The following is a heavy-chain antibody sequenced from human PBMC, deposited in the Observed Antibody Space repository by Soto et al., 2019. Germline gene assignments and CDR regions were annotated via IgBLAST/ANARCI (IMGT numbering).Heavy chain of an antibody. D-gene: IGHD3-22*01. J-gene: IGHJ4*02. Sequence: QVQLVQSGAEVKKPGASVKVSCKASGYTFTSYAMHWVRQAPGQRLEWMGWINAGNGNTKYSQKFQGRVTITRDTSASTAYMELSRLRSEDTAVYYCARVWGLRGYYYDSSDLGGAYYFDYWGQGTLVTVSS. CDR1: GYTFTSYA. CDR2: INAGNGNT. V-gene: IGHV1-3*01. CDR3: ARVWGLRGYYYDSSDLGGAYYFDY.